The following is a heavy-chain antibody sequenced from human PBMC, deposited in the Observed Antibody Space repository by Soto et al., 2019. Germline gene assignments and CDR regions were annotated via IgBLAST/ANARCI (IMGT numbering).Heavy chain of an antibody. CDR3: GTDLYY. CDR2: INQDGSQK. CDR1: GFTFSTYW. V-gene: IGHV3-7*01. D-gene: IGHD2-8*02. J-gene: IGHJ4*02. Sequence: VGSLRLSCEASGFTFSTYWMSWVRQAPGKGLEWVANINQDGSQKYYVDSVKGRFTLSRDNAKNSLYLQMNSLRAEDTAVYYCGTDLYYWGQGTLVTVSS.